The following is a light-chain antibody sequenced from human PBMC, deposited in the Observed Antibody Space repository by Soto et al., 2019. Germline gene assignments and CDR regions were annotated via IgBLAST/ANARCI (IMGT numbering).Light chain of an antibody. CDR3: SSYTSSRAYV. Sequence: QSALTQPASVSGSPGQSITISCTGTNSDVGGYNYVSWYQQQSGKAPKLMIHEVSNRPSGVSNRFSGSKSGNTASLTISGLQAEDEADYYCSSYTSSRAYVFGIGTKV. V-gene: IGLV2-14*01. CDR1: NSDVGGYNY. J-gene: IGLJ1*01. CDR2: EVS.